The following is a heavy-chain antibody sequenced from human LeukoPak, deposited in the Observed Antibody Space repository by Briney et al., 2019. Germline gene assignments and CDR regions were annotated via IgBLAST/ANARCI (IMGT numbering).Heavy chain of an antibody. Sequence: GGSLRLSCAASGFTFSSYSMNWVRQAPGKGLEWVSSISSSSSYIYYADSVKGRFTISRDSAKNSLYLQMNSLRAEDTAVYYCARGAVVVSPPRYFQHWGQGTLVTVSS. D-gene: IGHD3-22*01. CDR1: GFTFSSYS. CDR2: ISSSSSYI. V-gene: IGHV3-21*01. J-gene: IGHJ1*01. CDR3: ARGAVVVSPPRYFQH.